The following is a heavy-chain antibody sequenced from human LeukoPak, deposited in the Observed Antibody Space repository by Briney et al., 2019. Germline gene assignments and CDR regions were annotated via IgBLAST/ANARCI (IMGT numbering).Heavy chain of an antibody. CDR1: GGTFSIYA. J-gene: IGHJ4*02. V-gene: IGHV1-69*01. D-gene: IGHD1-7*01. CDR3: ARALTYNWNYDSYFDY. Sequence: GSSVTVSCTASGGTFSIYAISWVRQAPGQGLEWMGGIIPIFGTANYAQKFQGRVTITADESTSTAYMELSSLRSEDTAVYYCARALTYNWNYDSYFDYWGQGTLVTVSS. CDR2: IIPIFGTA.